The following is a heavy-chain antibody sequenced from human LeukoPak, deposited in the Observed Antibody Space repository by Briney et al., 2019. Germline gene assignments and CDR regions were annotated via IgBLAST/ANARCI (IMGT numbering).Heavy chain of an antibody. D-gene: IGHD6-13*01. J-gene: IGHJ4*02. CDR2: IQYDGSNE. CDR1: GFTFSSYG. CDR3: AKETGYSSSWFGGFFDY. Sequence: GGSLRLSCAASGFTFSSYGMHWVRQAPGKGLEWVAYIQYDGSNEQYADSVKGRFTISRDNSKNTLYLQMNSLRAEDTAVYYCAKETGYSSSWFGGFFDYWGQGTLVTVSS. V-gene: IGHV3-30*02.